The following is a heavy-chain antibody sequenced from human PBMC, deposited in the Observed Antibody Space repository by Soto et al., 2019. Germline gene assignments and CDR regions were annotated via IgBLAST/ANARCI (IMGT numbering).Heavy chain of an antibody. CDR1: GDSVSSPYY. D-gene: IGHD6-19*01. Sequence: QVQLQESGPGLGKPSGTLSLTCAVSGDSVSSPYYRCWVRQPPGKGGEWIGEVFHTGTTSYNPSLRSRVTISMDKSINQFSLDLSSVTAADPAVYYCARSAGWYAVHAWGPGTLVIVSS. J-gene: IGHJ5*02. V-gene: IGHV4-4*02. CDR3: ARSAGWYAVHA. CDR2: VFHTGTT.